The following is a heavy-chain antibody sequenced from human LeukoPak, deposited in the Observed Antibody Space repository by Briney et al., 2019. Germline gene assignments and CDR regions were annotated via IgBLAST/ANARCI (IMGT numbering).Heavy chain of an antibody. CDR1: GGSISSYY. D-gene: IGHD6-13*01. Sequence: SETLSLTCTVSGGSISSYYWSWIRQPAGKGLEWIGRIHTSVRTNYNPSLKSRVTMSVDTSKNQFSLKLSSVTAADTAVYYCARTTEAHSWRTRYYDYYMDVWGKGTTVTVSS. CDR3: ARTTEAHSWRTRYYDYYMDV. CDR2: IHTSVRT. V-gene: IGHV4-4*07. J-gene: IGHJ6*03.